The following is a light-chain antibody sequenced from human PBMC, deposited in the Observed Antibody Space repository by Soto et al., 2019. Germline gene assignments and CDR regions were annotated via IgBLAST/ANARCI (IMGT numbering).Light chain of an antibody. CDR3: QQYNNWPWT. J-gene: IGKJ1*01. V-gene: IGKV3-15*01. Sequence: EIVMTQSPATLSVSPGGRATLSCRASQSISDTLAWYQQKPGQAPRLLIHGASTRATGCPARFSGSGSGTDFTLTISSLQSEDFAVYYCQQYNNWPWTFGQGTKVEI. CDR2: GAS. CDR1: QSISDT.